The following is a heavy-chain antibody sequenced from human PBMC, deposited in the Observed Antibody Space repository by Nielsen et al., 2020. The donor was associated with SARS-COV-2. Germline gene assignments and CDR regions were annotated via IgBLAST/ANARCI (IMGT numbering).Heavy chain of an antibody. Sequence: VRQAPGKGLEWVSAISGSGGSTYYADSVKGRFTISRDNSKNSLYLQMNSLRTEDTALYYCAIGITMVRGAIGYYYYGMDVWGQGTTVTVSS. V-gene: IGHV3-43*02. CDR3: AIGITMVRGAIGYYYYGMDV. J-gene: IGHJ6*02. D-gene: IGHD3-10*01. CDR2: ISGSGGST.